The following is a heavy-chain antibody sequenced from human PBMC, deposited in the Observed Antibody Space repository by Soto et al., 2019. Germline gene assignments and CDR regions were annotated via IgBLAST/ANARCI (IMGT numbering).Heavy chain of an antibody. Sequence: EVQLLESGGALVQPGGSLRLSCAASGFTFKDFAMSWVRLAPGRGLEWVSGISGSGVSTYYAASVKGRFTISRDNSKITVYLQMNSLRDDDTAIYYCARDRTFNFYYGMDVWGQGTTVTVSS. CDR1: GFTFKDFA. J-gene: IGHJ6*02. CDR3: ARDRTFNFYYGMDV. CDR2: ISGSGVST. V-gene: IGHV3-23*01.